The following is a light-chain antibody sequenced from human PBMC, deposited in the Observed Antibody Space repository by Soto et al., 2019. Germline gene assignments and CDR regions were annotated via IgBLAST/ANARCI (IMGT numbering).Light chain of an antibody. CDR3: CSYARPTFYA. V-gene: IGLV2-23*01. CDR1: SSTVGGFNV. J-gene: IGLJ1*01. CDR2: EGI. Sequence: QSALTQPASVSGSPGQSITISCTGTSSTVGGFNVVSWYQQHPGKAPKVIIYEGIKRPSGVSNRFSGSNSGSTASLTISGLQAEDEADYYCCSYARPTFYAFATGTKLTVL.